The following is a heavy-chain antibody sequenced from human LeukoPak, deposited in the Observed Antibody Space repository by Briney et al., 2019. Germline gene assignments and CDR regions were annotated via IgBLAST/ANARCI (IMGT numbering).Heavy chain of an antibody. CDR1: GYTFTSYD. CDR3: ARVRIPFRPWSYDY. CDR2: MNPNSGNT. D-gene: IGHD2-15*01. Sequence: GASVKVSCKASGYTFTSYDINWVRQATGQGLEWMGWMNPNSGNTIYAQKFQGRVTITRDTSASTAYMELSSLRSEDTAVYYCARVRIPFRPWSYDYWGQGTLVTVSS. V-gene: IGHV1-8*01. J-gene: IGHJ4*02.